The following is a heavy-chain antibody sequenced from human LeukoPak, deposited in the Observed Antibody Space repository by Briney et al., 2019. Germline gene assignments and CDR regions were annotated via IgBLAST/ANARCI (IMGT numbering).Heavy chain of an antibody. CDR3: ARGGLTIFGVEALYYYYYMDV. CDR2: MNPNSGNT. J-gene: IGHJ6*03. CDR1: GYTFTSYD. Sequence: ASVKVSCKASGYTFTSYDINWVRQATGQGLEWMGWMNPNSGNTGYAQKFQGRVTMTRNTSISTAYMELSSLRPEDTAVYYCARGGLTIFGVEALYYYYYMDVWGKGTTVTVSS. V-gene: IGHV1-8*01. D-gene: IGHD3-3*01.